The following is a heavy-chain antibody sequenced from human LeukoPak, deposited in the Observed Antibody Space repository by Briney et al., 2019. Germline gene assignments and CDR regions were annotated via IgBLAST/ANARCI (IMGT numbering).Heavy chain of an antibody. CDR2: ISSSGSTI. CDR1: GFTFSSYW. J-gene: IGHJ6*04. D-gene: IGHD3-10*02. Sequence: GGSLRLSCAASGFTFSSYWMHWVRQAPGKGLEWVSYISSSGSTIYYADSVKGRFTISRDNAKNSLYLQMNSLRAEDTAVYYCAELGITMIGGVWGKGTTVTVSS. V-gene: IGHV3-48*04. CDR3: AELGITMIGGV.